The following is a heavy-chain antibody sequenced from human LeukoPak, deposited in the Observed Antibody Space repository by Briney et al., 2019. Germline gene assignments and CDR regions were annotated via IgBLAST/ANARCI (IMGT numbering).Heavy chain of an antibody. V-gene: IGHV4-34*01. CDR1: GGSFSGYY. J-gene: IGHJ3*02. CDR2: INHSGST. Sequence: SETLSLTCAVYGGSFSGYYWSWIRQPPGKGLEWIGEINHSGSTNYNPSPKSRVTISVDTSKNQFSLKLSSVTAADTAVYYCARGGYDYGDAFDIWGQGTMVTVSS. CDR3: ARGGYDYGDAFDI. D-gene: IGHD5-12*01.